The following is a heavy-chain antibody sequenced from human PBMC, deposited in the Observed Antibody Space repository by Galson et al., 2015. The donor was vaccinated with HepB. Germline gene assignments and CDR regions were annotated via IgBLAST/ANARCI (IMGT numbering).Heavy chain of an antibody. Sequence: PTQTLTLTCTFSGFSLSTSGMCVSWIRQLPGKALEWLALIHWDDDKYYNTSLKTRLTISKDTSKNQVVLTMTNMDPVDTATYYCARARSDSSGGLDAFDIWGQGTMVTVSS. J-gene: IGHJ3*02. V-gene: IGHV2-70*01. CDR2: IHWDDDK. CDR1: GFSLSTSGMC. D-gene: IGHD3-22*01. CDR3: ARARSDSSGGLDAFDI.